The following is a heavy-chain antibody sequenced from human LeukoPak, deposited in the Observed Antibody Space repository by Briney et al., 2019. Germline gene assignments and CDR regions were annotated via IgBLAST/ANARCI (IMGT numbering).Heavy chain of an antibody. Sequence: ASVKVSCKASGYTFTSYYMHWVRQAPGQGLEWMGWISAYNGNTNYAQKLQGRVTMTTDTSTSTAYMELRSLRSDDTAVYYCARTRQLPRSEIDYWGQGTLVTVSS. CDR2: ISAYNGNT. V-gene: IGHV1-18*04. D-gene: IGHD1-1*01. J-gene: IGHJ4*02. CDR3: ARTRQLPRSEIDY. CDR1: GYTFTSYY.